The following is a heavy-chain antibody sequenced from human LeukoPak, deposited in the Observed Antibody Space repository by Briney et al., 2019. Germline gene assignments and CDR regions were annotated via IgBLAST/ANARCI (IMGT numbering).Heavy chain of an antibody. V-gene: IGHV1-2*02. D-gene: IGHD3-22*01. Sequence: ASVKVSCKASGYTFTGYYMHWVRQAPGQGLEWMGWINPNSGGANYAQKFQGRVTMTRDTSISTAYMGLSRLRSDDTAVYYCARVPIRRHYESTGYYYEDPWGQGTLVTVSS. CDR1: GYTFTGYY. CDR2: INPNSGGA. CDR3: ARVPIRRHYESTGYYYEDP. J-gene: IGHJ5*02.